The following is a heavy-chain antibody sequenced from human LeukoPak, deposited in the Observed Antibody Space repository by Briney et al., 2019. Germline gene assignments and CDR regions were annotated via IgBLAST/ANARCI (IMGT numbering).Heavy chain of an antibody. J-gene: IGHJ3*02. Sequence: SGTLSLTCAVSGGSISSGGYSWSWIRQPPGKGLEWIGYVYHSGSTYYNPSLKSRVTISVDRSKNQFSLKLSSVTAADTAVYYCARTDSSDAFDIWGQGTMVTASS. CDR2: VYHSGST. V-gene: IGHV4-30-2*01. CDR1: GGSISSGGYS. CDR3: ARTDSSDAFDI.